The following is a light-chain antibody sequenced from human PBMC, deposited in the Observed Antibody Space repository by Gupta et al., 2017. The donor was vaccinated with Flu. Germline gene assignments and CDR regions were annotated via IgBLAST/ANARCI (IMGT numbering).Light chain of an antibody. V-gene: IGLV2-14*01. CDR2: EVS. CDR3: SSYRSGGTLV. Sequence: QSALTQPASVSGSPGQSITISCPGTSSDVGDYNYVSWYRQHPGKAPKLMIYEVSNRPSGVSNRFFGSKSGNTASLTISGLQAEDEADYYCSSYRSGGTLVFGGGTKLTVL. J-gene: IGLJ2*01. CDR1: SSDVGDYNY.